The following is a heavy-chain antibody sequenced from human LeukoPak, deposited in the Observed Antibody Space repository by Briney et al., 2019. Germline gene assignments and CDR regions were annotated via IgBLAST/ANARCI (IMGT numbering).Heavy chain of an antibody. CDR1: GFTFSFYS. CDR3: VRVGMAAAGTDGYYYYYGMDV. V-gene: IGHV3-21*01. Sequence: GGSLRLSCAASGFTFSFYSMTWVRQAPGKGLEWVSSISSTGSYRYYADSVKGRFTISRDNAKNSLYLQINSLRAEDTAIYYCVRVGMAAAGTDGYYYYYGMDVWDQGTTVTVSS. J-gene: IGHJ6*02. CDR2: ISSTGSYR. D-gene: IGHD6-13*01.